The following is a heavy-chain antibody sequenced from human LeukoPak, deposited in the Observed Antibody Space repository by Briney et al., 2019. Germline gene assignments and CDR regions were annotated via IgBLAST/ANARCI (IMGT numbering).Heavy chain of an antibody. Sequence: APVKVSCTASGYTFTSYDINWVRQATGPGLEWMGWMNPNSGNTGYAQKFQGRVTMTRNTSISTAYMELSSLRSEDTAVYYCARGFDDFWSGSPFGYWGQGALVTVSS. D-gene: IGHD3-3*01. CDR2: MNPNSGNT. J-gene: IGHJ4*02. CDR3: ARGFDDFWSGSPFGY. CDR1: GYTFTSYD. V-gene: IGHV1-8*01.